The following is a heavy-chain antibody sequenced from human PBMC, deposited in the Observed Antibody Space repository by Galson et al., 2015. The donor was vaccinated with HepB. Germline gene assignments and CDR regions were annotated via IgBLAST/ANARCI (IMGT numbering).Heavy chain of an antibody. Sequence: ETLSLTCTVSGGSISSYYWSWIRQPPGKGLEWIGYIYYSGSTNYNPSLKSRVTISVDTSKNQFSLKLSSVTAADTAVYYCARLHFYGDYVWYFDLWGRGTLVTVSS. CDR1: GGSISSYY. D-gene: IGHD4-17*01. J-gene: IGHJ2*01. CDR3: ARLHFYGDYVWYFDL. CDR2: IYYSGST. V-gene: IGHV4-59*08.